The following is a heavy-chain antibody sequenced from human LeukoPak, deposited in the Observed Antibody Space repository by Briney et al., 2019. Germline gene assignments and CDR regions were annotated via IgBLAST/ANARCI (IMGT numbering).Heavy chain of an antibody. D-gene: IGHD4-17*01. CDR1: GFTVSSNY. Sequence: GGSLRPSCAASGFTVSSNYMNWVRQAPGKGLEWVSVIYSGGSTYYADSVKGRFTISRDNSKNTLYLQMNSLRAEDTAVYYCAREAVTRNYFDYWGQGTLVTVSS. J-gene: IGHJ4*02. CDR2: IYSGGST. V-gene: IGHV3-53*01. CDR3: AREAVTRNYFDY.